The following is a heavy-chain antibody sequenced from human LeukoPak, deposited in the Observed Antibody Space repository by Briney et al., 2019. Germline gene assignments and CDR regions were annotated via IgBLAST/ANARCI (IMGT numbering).Heavy chain of an antibody. J-gene: IGHJ4*02. CDR1: GFTFSKAW. CDR3: TTRGHLRGIDH. V-gene: IGHV3-15*01. Sequence: GGSLRLSCAASGFTFSKAWMNWVRQAPGKGLEWVGHIQSKPDGGTADYAAPVKGRFTISRDDSKNTLYLVINSLKTEDTAVYYCTTRGHLRGIDHWGQGTLVTVSS. CDR2: IQSKPDGGTA. D-gene: IGHD3-10*01.